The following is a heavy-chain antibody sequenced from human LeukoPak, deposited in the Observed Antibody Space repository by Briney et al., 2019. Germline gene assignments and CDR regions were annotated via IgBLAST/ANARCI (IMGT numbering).Heavy chain of an antibody. J-gene: IGHJ4*02. V-gene: IGHV3-48*01. CDR1: GFTFSISG. CDR3: ARSGRVGPMVAFDY. CDR2: ISSSSTTI. Sequence: GGSLRLSCAVSGFTFSISGMSWVRQAPEKGLEWVSYISSSSTTISYADSVEGRFTISRDNAENSLYLQMNSLRAEDTAMYYCARSGRVGPMVAFDYWGQGTLVTVSS. D-gene: IGHD3-10*01.